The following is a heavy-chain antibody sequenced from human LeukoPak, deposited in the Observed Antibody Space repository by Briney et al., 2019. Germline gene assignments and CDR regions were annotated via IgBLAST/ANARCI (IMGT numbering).Heavy chain of an antibody. Sequence: PSETLSLTCTVSGGSISSYYWSWIRQPPGKGLEWIGYIYYSGSTNYNPSLKSRVTISVDTAKNQFSLKLSSVTAADTAVYYCARAFLARGFDYWGQGTLGPVSS. CDR2: IYYSGST. D-gene: IGHD2/OR15-2a*01. V-gene: IGHV4-59*01. CDR3: ARAFLARGFDY. CDR1: GGSISSYY. J-gene: IGHJ4*02.